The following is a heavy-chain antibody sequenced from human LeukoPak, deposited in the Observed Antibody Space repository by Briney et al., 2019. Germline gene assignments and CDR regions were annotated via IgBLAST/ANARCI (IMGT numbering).Heavy chain of an antibody. CDR1: GGSISSSSYY. D-gene: IGHD2-2*01. J-gene: IGHJ4*02. CDR3: ASYSIVVVPAAIGY. CDR2: IYYSGST. V-gene: IGHV4-39*01. Sequence: PSETLSLTCTVSGGSISSSSYYWGWIRQPPGKGLEWIGSIYYSGSTYYNPSLKSRVTISVDTSKNQFSLKLSSVTAADTAVYYCASYSIVVVPAAIGYWGQGTLVTVSS.